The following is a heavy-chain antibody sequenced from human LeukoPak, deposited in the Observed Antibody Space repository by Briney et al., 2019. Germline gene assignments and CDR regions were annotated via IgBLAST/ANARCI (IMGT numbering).Heavy chain of an antibody. CDR2: IYYSGST. Sequence: SETLSLTCTVSGGSISSYYWSWIRQPPGKGLEWIGCIYYSGSTNYNPSLKSRVTISVDTSKNQFSLKLSSVTAADTAVYYCARVRQLSDYYYYYYMDVWGKGTTVTVSS. D-gene: IGHD5-18*01. V-gene: IGHV4-59*01. J-gene: IGHJ6*03. CDR1: GGSISSYY. CDR3: ARVRQLSDYYYYYYMDV.